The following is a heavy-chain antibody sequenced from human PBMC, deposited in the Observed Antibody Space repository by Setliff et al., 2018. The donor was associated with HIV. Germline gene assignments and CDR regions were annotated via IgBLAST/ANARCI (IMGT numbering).Heavy chain of an antibody. CDR1: GYTFTKYA. Sequence: SVKVSCKASGYTFTKYAMSWVRQAPGQGLEWMGGIIPRFGSTNLAQKFQGRLTITTDESTSTAYMELTNLTSADTAIYYCARDLRYYDSSGYYYDDWSDPWGQGTPVTVSS. D-gene: IGHD3-22*01. V-gene: IGHV1-69*05. J-gene: IGHJ5*02. CDR2: IIPRFGST. CDR3: ARDLRYYDSSGYYYDDWSDP.